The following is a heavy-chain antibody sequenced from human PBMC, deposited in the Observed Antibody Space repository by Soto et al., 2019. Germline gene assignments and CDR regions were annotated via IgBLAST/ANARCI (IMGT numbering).Heavy chain of an antibody. Sequence: GGSLRLSCAASGFTFSNCGMHWVRQAPGKGLEWVAVISYDGSKKYFADSVKGRFSISRDNSKNTLYLQMDSLRPEDTAVFYCAKDFFYHDSSGYYIFDYWARGSPDTGSS. D-gene: IGHD3-22*01. CDR2: ISYDGSKK. V-gene: IGHV3-30*18. J-gene: IGHJ4*02. CDR1: GFTFSNCG. CDR3: AKDFFYHDSSGYYIFDY.